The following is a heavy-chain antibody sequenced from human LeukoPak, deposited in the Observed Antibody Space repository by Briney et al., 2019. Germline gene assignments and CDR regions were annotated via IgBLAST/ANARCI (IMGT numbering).Heavy chain of an antibody. Sequence: GGSLRLSCAASGFTLSSYGMHWVRQAPGKGLEWVASIDQDESQKFYVDSVKGRFTVSRDNANNLLYLQLNSLRAEDTAVYYCARGSLFSPNWFDPWGQGTPVTVSS. V-gene: IGHV3-7*01. CDR3: ARGSLFSPNWFDP. CDR1: GFTLSSYG. D-gene: IGHD3-10*02. CDR2: IDQDESQK. J-gene: IGHJ5*02.